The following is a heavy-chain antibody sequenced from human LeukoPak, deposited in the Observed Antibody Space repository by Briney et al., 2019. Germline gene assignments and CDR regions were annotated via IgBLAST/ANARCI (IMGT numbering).Heavy chain of an antibody. Sequence: GGSLRLSCVPSGFSLSISSMSWVRPAPGGGLGWGSFISITGDTINYADSVKGRFTISRDNDKNSLYLQMNSLRSEETAVYYCARRITGYMDVWGKGATVTVSS. CDR1: GFSLSISS. V-gene: IGHV3-48*04. J-gene: IGHJ6*03. CDR2: ISITGDTI. D-gene: IGHD3-16*01. CDR3: ARRITGYMDV.